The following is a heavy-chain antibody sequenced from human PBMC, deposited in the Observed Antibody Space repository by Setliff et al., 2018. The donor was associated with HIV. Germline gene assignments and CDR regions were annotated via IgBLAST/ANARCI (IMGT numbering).Heavy chain of an antibody. D-gene: IGHD6-6*01. CDR1: GYTFTSYG. Sequence: ASVKVSCKASGYTFTSYGISWVRQAPGQGLEWMGWMNPNSGNTGYAQKFQGRVTITRNTSISTAYMELSSLRSEETAVYYCARGEYSSTPPFDYWGQGTLVTVSS. V-gene: IGHV1-8*03. CDR2: MNPNSGNT. J-gene: IGHJ4*02. CDR3: ARGEYSSTPPFDY.